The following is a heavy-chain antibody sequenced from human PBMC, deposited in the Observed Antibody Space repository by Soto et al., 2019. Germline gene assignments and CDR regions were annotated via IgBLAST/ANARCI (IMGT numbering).Heavy chain of an antibody. J-gene: IGHJ4*02. D-gene: IGHD7-27*01. V-gene: IGHV3-23*01. CDR2: INGGGGSA. CDR3: AKDRTSNWGVGD. CDR1: GFTFNNYA. Sequence: EVQLLESGGGLVQPGGSLRLSCAASGFTFNNYAMTWVRQAPGKGLEWVSGINGGGGSAYYADSVKGRFIISRDNSRNTLYVQMNSLRVEDTAVYYCAKDRTSNWGVGDWGQGTLVTFSS.